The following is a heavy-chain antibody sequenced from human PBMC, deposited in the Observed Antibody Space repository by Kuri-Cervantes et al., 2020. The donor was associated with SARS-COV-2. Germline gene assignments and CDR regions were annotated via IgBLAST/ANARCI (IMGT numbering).Heavy chain of an antibody. Sequence: SVKVSCKASGYTFTSYGISWVRQAPGQGLEWMGGIIPMFGTADYAQKFQGKVTVTADESTSTVYMELTSLRSDDTAVYYCARDCSGTDCYIIIYAMSDWGQGTLVTVSS. CDR1: GYTFTSYG. D-gene: IGHD2-2*01. CDR3: ARDCSGTDCYIIIYAMSD. V-gene: IGHV1-69*13. CDR2: IIPMFGTA. J-gene: IGHJ4*02.